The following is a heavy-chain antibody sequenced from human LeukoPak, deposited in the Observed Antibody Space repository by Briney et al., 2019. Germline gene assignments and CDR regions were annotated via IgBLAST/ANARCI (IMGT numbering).Heavy chain of an antibody. CDR1: GFTFSSYS. D-gene: IGHD3-10*01. CDR2: ISSSSSTI. V-gene: IGHV3-48*04. CDR3: ARGSLWLTAPSSGSLVRGGDY. Sequence: GGSLRLSCAASGFTFSSYSMNWVRQAPGKGLEWVSYISSSSSTIYYADSVKGRFTISRDNAKNSLYLQMNSLRAEDTAVYYCARGSLWLTAPSSGSLVRGGDYWGQGTLVTVSS. J-gene: IGHJ4*02.